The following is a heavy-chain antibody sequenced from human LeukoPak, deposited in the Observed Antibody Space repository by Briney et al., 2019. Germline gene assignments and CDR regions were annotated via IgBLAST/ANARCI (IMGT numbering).Heavy chain of an antibody. CDR3: AREGYCSGGSCLEFGGMDV. D-gene: IGHD2-15*01. J-gene: IGHJ6*02. CDR2: IIPILGIA. CDR1: RGTFSSYA. Sequence: SVKVSCKAPRGTFSSYAISWVRQAPGQGLEWMGRIIPILGIANYAQKFQGRVTITADKSTSTAYMELSSLRSEDTAVYYCAREGYCSGGSCLEFGGMDVWGQGTTVTVSS. V-gene: IGHV1-69*04.